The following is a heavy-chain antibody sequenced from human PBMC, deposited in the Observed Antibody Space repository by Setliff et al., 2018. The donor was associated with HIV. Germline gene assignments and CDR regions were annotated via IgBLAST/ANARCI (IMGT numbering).Heavy chain of an antibody. CDR3: AKAFGYCSGGSCPVLMDV. CDR2: INTDGSSA. J-gene: IGHJ6*03. CDR1: GFTFSNSW. Sequence: PGGSLRLSCAASGFTFSNSWMHWVRQAPGKGLVWVSCINTDGSSATYADSVKGRFTNSRDNAKNTLYLQMNSLRAEDTAVYYCAKAFGYCSGGSCPVLMDVWGKGTTVTVS. D-gene: IGHD2-15*01. V-gene: IGHV3-74*03.